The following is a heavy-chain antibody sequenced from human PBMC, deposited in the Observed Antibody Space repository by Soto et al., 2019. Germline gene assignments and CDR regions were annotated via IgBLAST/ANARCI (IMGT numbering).Heavy chain of an antibody. CDR3: AAQRGGGGY. V-gene: IGHV3-53*01. J-gene: IGHJ4*02. CDR2: IYSGGYT. CDR1: GFTVSNNY. D-gene: IGHD6-25*01. Sequence: EVQLVESGGGLIQPGGSLRLSCAVSGFTVSNNYMSWVRQAPGKGLEGVSVIYSGGYTAYGDSVKGRFTISRDNSKNTHYLQIKRRGADDPALYYWAAQRGGGGYWGQGTLVTVSS.